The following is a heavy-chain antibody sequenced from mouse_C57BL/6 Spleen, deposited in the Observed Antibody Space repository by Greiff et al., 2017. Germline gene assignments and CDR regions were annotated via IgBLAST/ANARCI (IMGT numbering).Heavy chain of an antibody. V-gene: IGHV6-3*01. J-gene: IGHJ2*01. CDR2: IRLNSDNYAT. CDR3: TVSDYYGSSYYFDY. D-gene: IGHD1-1*01. Sequence: EVKLMESGGGLVQPGGSMKLSCVASGFTFSNYWMNWVRQSPEKGLEWVAQIRLNSDNYATHYAESVKGRFTISRDDSKSSVYLQMNNLRAEDTGIYYCTVSDYYGSSYYFDYWGQGTTLTVSS. CDR1: GFTFSNYW.